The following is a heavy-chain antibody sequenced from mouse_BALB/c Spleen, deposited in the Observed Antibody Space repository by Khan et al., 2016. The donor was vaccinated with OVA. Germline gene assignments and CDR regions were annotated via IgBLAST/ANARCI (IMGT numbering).Heavy chain of an antibody. Sequence: QVQLKESGPEVKKPGETVKISCKASGYSFTNYGMNWVRQAPGKGLKWMGWINTYTGEPTYADDFKGRFAFSLETSASTAYLQINNLKNEDTATYFGASGGYWYCDVWGAGTTVTVSS. D-gene: IGHD1-1*02. CDR1: GYSFTNYG. J-gene: IGHJ1*01. V-gene: IGHV9-3-1*01. CDR2: INTYTGEP. CDR3: ASGGYWYCDV.